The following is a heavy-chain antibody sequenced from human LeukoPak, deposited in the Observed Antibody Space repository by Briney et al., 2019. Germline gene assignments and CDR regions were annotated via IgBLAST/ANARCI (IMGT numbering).Heavy chain of an antibody. J-gene: IGHJ4*02. D-gene: IGHD4-23*01. Sequence: SVKVSCKASGGTFSSYAINWVRQAPGQGLEWMGGIIPIFGTANYAQKFQGRVTITTDESTSTAYMELSSLRSEDTAVYYCARGNSTVVTVDYWGQGTLVTVSS. CDR2: IIPIFGTA. V-gene: IGHV1-69*05. CDR1: GGTFSSYA. CDR3: ARGNSTVVTVDY.